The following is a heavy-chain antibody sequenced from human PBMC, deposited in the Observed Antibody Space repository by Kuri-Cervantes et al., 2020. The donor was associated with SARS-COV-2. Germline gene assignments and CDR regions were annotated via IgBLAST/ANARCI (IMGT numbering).Heavy chain of an antibody. J-gene: IGHJ4*02. D-gene: IGHD3-22*01. V-gene: IGHV3-53*01. CDR2: IYSGGST. CDR1: GFTVSSNY. CDR3: ARELAPDYYDSSGYYTLGFDY. Sequence: GESLKISCAASGFTVSSNYMSWVRQAPGKGLEWVSVIYSGGSTYYADSVKGRFTISRDNSKNTLYLQMDSLTAEDTAVYYCARELAPDYYDSSGYYTLGFDYWGQGTLVTVSS.